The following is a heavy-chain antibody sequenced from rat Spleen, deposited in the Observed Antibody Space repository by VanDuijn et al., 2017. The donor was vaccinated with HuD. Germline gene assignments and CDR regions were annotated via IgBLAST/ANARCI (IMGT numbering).Heavy chain of an antibody. J-gene: IGHJ3*01. CDR1: GFTFNNYW. D-gene: IGHD1-6*01. CDR2: ITNTGGST. Sequence: EVHLVESGGGQVQPGRSLKLSCVASGFTFNNYWMTWIRQAPGKGLEWVASITNTGGSTYYPESVKGRFTISRENAKNTLYLQMNNLRSEDTATYYCTTYSDYATSPFAFWGRGALVTVSS. CDR3: TTYSDYATSPFAF. V-gene: IGHV5-31*01.